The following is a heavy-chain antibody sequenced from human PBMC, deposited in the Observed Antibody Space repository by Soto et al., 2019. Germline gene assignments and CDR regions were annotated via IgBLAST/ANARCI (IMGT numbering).Heavy chain of an antibody. Sequence: PGGSLRLSCAASGFTFSSYSMNWVRQAPGKGLEWVSSISSSSSYIYYADSVKGRFTISRDNAKNSLYLQMNSLRAEDTAVYYCARADGDYDILTGYHSIYYFDYWGQGTLVTVSS. V-gene: IGHV3-21*01. CDR2: ISSSSSYI. J-gene: IGHJ4*02. D-gene: IGHD3-9*01. CDR3: ARADGDYDILTGYHSIYYFDY. CDR1: GFTFSSYS.